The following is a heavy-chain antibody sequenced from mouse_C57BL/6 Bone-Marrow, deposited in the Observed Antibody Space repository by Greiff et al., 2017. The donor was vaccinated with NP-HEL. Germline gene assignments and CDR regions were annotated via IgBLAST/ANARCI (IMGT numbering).Heavy chain of an antibody. V-gene: IGHV5-17*01. D-gene: IGHD1-1*01. J-gene: IGHJ4*01. CDR3: ARSYYYYAMDY. CDR1: GFTFSDYG. CDR2: ISSGSSTI. Sequence: EVQVVESGGGLVKPGGSLKLSCAASGFTFSDYGMHWVRQAPEKGLEWVAYISSGSSTIYYADTVKGRFTISRDNAKNTLFLQMTSLRSEDTAMYDCARSYYYYAMDYWGQGTSVTVSS.